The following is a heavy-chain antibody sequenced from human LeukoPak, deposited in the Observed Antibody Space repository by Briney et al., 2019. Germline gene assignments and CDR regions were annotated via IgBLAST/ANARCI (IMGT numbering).Heavy chain of an antibody. CDR3: ARRSAGGGERFDY. V-gene: IGHV4-61*01. CDR1: GGSFSSGSYY. D-gene: IGHD3-16*01. J-gene: IGHJ4*02. CDR2: VYYSGNT. Sequence: SETLSLTCTVSGGSFSSGSYYWTWIRPPPGKGLEWSVYVYYSGNTNDSPSLNRLVTISVYTSKNQYSLKLPSVPAADTAVYYCARRSAGGGERFDYWGQGTLVTVSS.